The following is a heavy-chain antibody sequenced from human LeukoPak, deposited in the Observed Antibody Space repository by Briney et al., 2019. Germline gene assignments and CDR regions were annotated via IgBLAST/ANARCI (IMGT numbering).Heavy chain of an antibody. Sequence: SETLSLTCTVSGDSFNNNFWTWIRQPPGKGLEWIGYIYSSGSANYNPSLKSRVIISGDTSKNQISLNLTSVTAADTAVYSCARHRDYYDTWGHGTLVTVSS. V-gene: IGHV4-59*08. J-gene: IGHJ4*01. D-gene: IGHD3-22*01. CDR3: ARHRDYYDT. CDR2: IYSSGSA. CDR1: GDSFNNNF.